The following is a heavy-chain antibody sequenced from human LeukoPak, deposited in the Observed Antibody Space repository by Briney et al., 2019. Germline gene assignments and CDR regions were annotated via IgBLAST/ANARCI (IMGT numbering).Heavy chain of an antibody. V-gene: IGHV3-21*01. D-gene: IGHD5-12*01. CDR2: ISSSSSYI. J-gene: IGHJ4*02. CDR3: ASPYSGYDYNFDH. CDR1: GFTFSSYS. Sequence: GGSLRLSCAASGFTFSSYSMNWVRQAPGKGLEWLSSISSSSSYIYYADSVKGRFTISGDNSKNTLFLQMSSLRTEDTAVYYCASPYSGYDYNFDHWGQGTLVTVSS.